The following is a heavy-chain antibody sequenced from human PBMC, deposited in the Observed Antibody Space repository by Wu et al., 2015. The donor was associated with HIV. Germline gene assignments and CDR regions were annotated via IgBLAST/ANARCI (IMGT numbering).Heavy chain of an antibody. J-gene: IGHJ5*02. V-gene: IGHV1-69*13. CDR3: ARGKIDSGWSVNWFDP. CDR1: GGTLSTFS. CDR2: ILPIFGTI. Sequence: QVQLVQSGAEVKKPGSSVKVSCKASGGTLSTFSISWVRQAPGQGLEWMGRILPIFGTIDYAQKFQDRVTFTADGSTNTAYMELSSLRFEDTAVYYCARGKIDSGWSVNWFDPWGQGTLVTVSS. D-gene: IGHD6-19*01.